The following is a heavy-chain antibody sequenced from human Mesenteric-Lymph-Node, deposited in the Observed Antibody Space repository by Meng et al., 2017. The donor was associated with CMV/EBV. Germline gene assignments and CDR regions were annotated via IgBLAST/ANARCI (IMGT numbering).Heavy chain of an antibody. J-gene: IGHJ5*02. CDR2: IYSGGSST. Sequence: GESLKISCAASGFTFSSYAMSWVRQAPGKGLEWVSVIYSGGSSTYYADSVKGRFTISRDDSKNTLYLQINSLRAEDTAIYYCAKDNEGRFCSNGVCYRGVWFDPWGQGTLVTVSS. D-gene: IGHD2-8*01. CDR3: AKDNEGRFCSNGVCYRGVWFDP. V-gene: IGHV3-23*03. CDR1: GFTFSSYA.